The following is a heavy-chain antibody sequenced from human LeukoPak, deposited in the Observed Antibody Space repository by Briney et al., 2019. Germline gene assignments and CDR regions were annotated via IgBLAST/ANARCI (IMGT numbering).Heavy chain of an antibody. CDR2: ISSSSSYI. CDR1: GFTFSGYD. CDR3: ARDIDYYDSSGYPTLDY. Sequence: GGSLRLSCAVSGFTFSGYDMNWVRQAPGKGLEWVSSISSSSSYIFYADSVKGRFTISRDNAKNSLYLQMNSLRAEDTAVYYCARDIDYYDSSGYPTLDYWGQGTLVTVSS. D-gene: IGHD3-22*01. V-gene: IGHV3-21*01. J-gene: IGHJ4*02.